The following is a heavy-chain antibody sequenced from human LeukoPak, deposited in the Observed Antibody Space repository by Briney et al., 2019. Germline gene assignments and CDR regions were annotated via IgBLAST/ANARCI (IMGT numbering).Heavy chain of an antibody. V-gene: IGHV1-69*05. D-gene: IGHD6-13*01. CDR3: AKESSSSADWRILVVNYFDY. CDR2: IIPIFGTA. J-gene: IGHJ4*02. Sequence: SVKVSFKASGGTFSSYAISWVRQAPGQGLEWMGRIIPIFGTANYAQKFQGRVTITTDESTSTAYMELSSLRSEDTAVYYCAKESSSSADWRILVVNYFDYWGQGTLVTVSS. CDR1: GGTFSSYA.